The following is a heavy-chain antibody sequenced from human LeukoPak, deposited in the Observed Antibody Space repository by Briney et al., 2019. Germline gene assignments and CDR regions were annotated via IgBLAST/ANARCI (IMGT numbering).Heavy chain of an antibody. J-gene: IGHJ5*02. Sequence: SETLSLTCTVSGGSISSYYWSWIRQPPGKGLEWIGYIYYSGSTNYNPSLKSRVTISVDTSKNQFSLKLSSVTAADTAVYYCARGDWQLLQGHRYNWFDPWGQGTLVTVSS. V-gene: IGHV4-59*01. CDR2: IYYSGST. CDR1: GGSISSYY. CDR3: ARGDWQLLQGHRYNWFDP. D-gene: IGHD2-15*01.